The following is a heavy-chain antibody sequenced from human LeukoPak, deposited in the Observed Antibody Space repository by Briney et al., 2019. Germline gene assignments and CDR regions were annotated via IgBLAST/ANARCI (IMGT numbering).Heavy chain of an antibody. CDR3: ARGGHRQKEF. CDR1: GFTFSNYW. J-gene: IGHJ4*02. Sequence: GGSLRLSCAASGFTFSNYWMTWVRQSPGKGLEWVAIIKQGGSDKYYVDSVKGRFTISRDNAKNSLYLQMSSLRAEDTAVYYCARGGHRQKEFWGQGTLVTVSS. CDR2: IKQGGSDK. V-gene: IGHV3-7*01. D-gene: IGHD3-10*01.